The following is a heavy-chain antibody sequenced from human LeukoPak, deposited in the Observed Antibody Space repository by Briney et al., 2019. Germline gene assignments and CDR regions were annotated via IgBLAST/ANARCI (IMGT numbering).Heavy chain of an antibody. J-gene: IGHJ5*02. D-gene: IGHD2-15*01. V-gene: IGHV1-46*03. CDR1: GYTFTNYF. Sequence: GASVKLSCKTSGYTFTNYFMHWVRQAPGQGLEWMGAVTPSDGGTNYAQKFQGRITMTRDTSTSTVYMDLSSLKPEDTAVYYCVRGGGCSGGSCYRFDPWGQGALVTVSS. CDR3: VRGGGCSGGSCYRFDP. CDR2: VTPSDGGT.